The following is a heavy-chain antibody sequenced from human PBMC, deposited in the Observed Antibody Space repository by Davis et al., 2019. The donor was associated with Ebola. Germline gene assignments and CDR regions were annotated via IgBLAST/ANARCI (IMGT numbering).Heavy chain of an antibody. CDR1: GYTFTGYY. CDR3: ARDLRLCSGGSCYSLSWYFDL. V-gene: IGHV1-2*02. Sequence: ASVKVSCKASGYTFTGYYMHWVRQAPGQGLEWMGWINPNSGGTNYAQKFQGRVTMTRDTSISTAYMELSRLRSDDTAVYYCARDLRLCSGGSCYSLSWYFDLWGRGTLVTVSS. J-gene: IGHJ2*01. CDR2: INPNSGGT. D-gene: IGHD2-15*01.